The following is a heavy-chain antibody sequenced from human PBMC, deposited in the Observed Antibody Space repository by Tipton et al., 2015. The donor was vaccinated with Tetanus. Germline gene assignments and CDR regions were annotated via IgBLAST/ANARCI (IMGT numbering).Heavy chain of an antibody. CDR2: IKQDGSEK. CDR1: GFTFNIFW. Sequence: SLRLSCAASGFTFNIFWLTWVRQAPGKGLEWVANIKQDGSEKYYVDSVKGRFSISRDNARNSVYLQMNSLRAEDTAVYYCARAYYYGSMYYFGYWGQGTLVTVSS. J-gene: IGHJ4*02. V-gene: IGHV3-7*01. CDR3: ARAYYYGSMYYFGY. D-gene: IGHD3-10*01.